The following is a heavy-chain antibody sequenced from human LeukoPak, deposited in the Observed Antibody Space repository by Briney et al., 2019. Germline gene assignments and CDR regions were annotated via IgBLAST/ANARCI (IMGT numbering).Heavy chain of an antibody. J-gene: IGHJ4*02. Sequence: ASVKVSCKASGYTFTSYGISWVRQAPGQGLEWMGWISAYNGNTNYAQKLQGRVTMTEDTSTDTAYMELSSLRSEDTAVYYCARANYDFWSGYSGLDYWGQGTLVTVSS. CDR2: ISAYNGNT. V-gene: IGHV1-18*01. CDR3: ARANYDFWSGYSGLDY. D-gene: IGHD3-3*01. CDR1: GYTFTSYG.